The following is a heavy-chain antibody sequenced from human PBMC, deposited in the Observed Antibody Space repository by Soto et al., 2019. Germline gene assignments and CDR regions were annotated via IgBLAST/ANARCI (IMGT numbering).Heavy chain of an antibody. CDR3: TTDSLFTRILVRFDF. Sequence: EVQLVESGGVLVKPGGSLRLSCAASGFTFSRAWINCVRQAPGKGLEWVGRIKSKTDGGTTDFAAPVKGRLAISRDDSKYMVSLQMNSLKTEDTAVYYCTTDSLFTRILVRFDFWGHVTLVTVSS. J-gene: IGHJ4*01. D-gene: IGHD3-22*01. CDR2: IKSKTDGGTT. V-gene: IGHV3-15*07. CDR1: GFTFSRAW.